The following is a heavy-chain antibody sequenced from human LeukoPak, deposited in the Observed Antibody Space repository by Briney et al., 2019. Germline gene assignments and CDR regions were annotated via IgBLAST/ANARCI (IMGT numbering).Heavy chain of an antibody. CDR2: INHSGST. D-gene: IGHD4-4*01. V-gene: IGHV4-34*01. J-gene: IGHJ4*02. CDR3: ARGNTVTYYFAY. CDR1: GGSFSGYY. Sequence: SETLSLTCAVYGGSFSGYYWSWIRQPPGKGLEWIGEINHSGSTNYNPSLNSRITISVDTSKNQFVLKMSSVTASDTAVYYCARGNTVTYYFAYWGQGTLVTVPS.